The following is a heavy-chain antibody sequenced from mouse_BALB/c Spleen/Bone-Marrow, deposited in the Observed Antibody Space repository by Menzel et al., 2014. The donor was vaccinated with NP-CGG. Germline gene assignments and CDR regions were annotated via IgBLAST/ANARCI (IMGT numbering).Heavy chain of an antibody. D-gene: IGHD1-2*01. CDR1: GYSIXSDYA. V-gene: IGHV3-2*02. CDR3: TRGTTAGFAY. Sequence: EVQLQESGPGLVKPSQSLSLTCTVTGYSIXSDYACNWIRQFPGNKLEWMGYISYSANTNYNPSLKSRISITRDTSKNQFFLQLNSVTAEDTATYYCTRGTTAGFAYWGLGTLVTVSA. J-gene: IGHJ3*01. CDR2: ISYSANT.